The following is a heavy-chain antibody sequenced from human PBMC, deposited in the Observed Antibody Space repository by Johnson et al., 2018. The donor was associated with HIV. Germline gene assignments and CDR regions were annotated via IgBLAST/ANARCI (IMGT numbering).Heavy chain of an antibody. D-gene: IGHD6-6*01. V-gene: IGHV3-30-3*01. Sequence: VQLVESGGGVVQPGGSLRLSCTASGFTFSSYVIHWVRQAPGKGLEWVTVTSDDGSNKYYADSVKGRFTISRDNSKNTLYLQMNSLRAEDTAVYYCARALSIAAGEDIWGQGTMVTVSS. J-gene: IGHJ3*02. CDR1: GFTFSSYV. CDR2: TSDDGSNK. CDR3: ARALSIAAGEDI.